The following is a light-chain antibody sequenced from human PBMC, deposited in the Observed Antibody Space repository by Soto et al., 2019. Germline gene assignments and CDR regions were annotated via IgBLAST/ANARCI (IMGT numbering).Light chain of an antibody. J-gene: IGLJ2*01. CDR2: GVS. Sequence: QSALTQPASVSGSPGQSITISCTGTSSDLDDLQYVSWYQQHPGKAPKLTIYGVSNRPSGVSNRFSGSKSGNTASLTISGLQTDDEADYYCSAYTSSSIVIFGGGTKVTVL. V-gene: IGLV2-14*03. CDR3: SAYTSSSIVI. CDR1: SSDLDDLQY.